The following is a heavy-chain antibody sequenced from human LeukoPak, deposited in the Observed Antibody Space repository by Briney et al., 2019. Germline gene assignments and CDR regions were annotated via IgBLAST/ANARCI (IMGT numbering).Heavy chain of an antibody. V-gene: IGHV3-11*04. CDR1: GFTFSDYY. Sequence: GGSLRLSCAASGFTFSDYYMSWIRQAPGKGLEWVSYISSSGSTIYYADSVKGRFTISRDNAKNSLYLQMNSLRAEDTAVYYCARQQLVPSWSWFDPWGQGTLVTVSS. CDR3: ARQQLVPSWSWFDP. J-gene: IGHJ5*02. CDR2: ISSSGSTI. D-gene: IGHD6-13*01.